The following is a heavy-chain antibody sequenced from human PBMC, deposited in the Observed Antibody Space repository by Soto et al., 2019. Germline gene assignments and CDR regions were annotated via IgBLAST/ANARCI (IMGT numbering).Heavy chain of an antibody. CDR3: ARDVELQSFAY. J-gene: IGHJ4*02. Sequence: EVQLVESGGGLVQPGGSLRLSCEASGFIFSSYSMHWVRQAPGKGLVWVSRINDNGKRTNYADSVKGRFTMSRDNAQNTVYLQMNSLRGEDTALYSCARDVELQSFAYWGQGILVTVSS. CDR2: INDNGKRT. V-gene: IGHV3-74*01. D-gene: IGHD1-26*01. CDR1: GFIFSSYS.